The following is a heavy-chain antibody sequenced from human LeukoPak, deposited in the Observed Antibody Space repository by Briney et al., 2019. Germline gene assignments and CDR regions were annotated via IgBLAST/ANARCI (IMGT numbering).Heavy chain of an antibody. Sequence: SETLSLTCAVSGYSISSGYFWGWIRQPPGKGLEWIGSIYHSGSTYYNPSLKSRVTISIDTSKNQFSLKLSSVTAADTAVYYCARQNIAVRYFDHWGQGTLVTVSS. J-gene: IGHJ4*02. V-gene: IGHV4-38-2*01. CDR1: GYSISSGYF. CDR2: IYHSGST. D-gene: IGHD6-6*01. CDR3: ARQNIAVRYFDH.